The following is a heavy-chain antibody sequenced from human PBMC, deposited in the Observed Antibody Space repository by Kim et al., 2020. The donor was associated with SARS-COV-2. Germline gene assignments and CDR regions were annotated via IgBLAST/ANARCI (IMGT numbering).Heavy chain of an antibody. CDR2: INHSGST. D-gene: IGHD3-10*01. CDR1: GGSFSGYY. V-gene: IGHV4-34*01. Sequence: SETLSLTCAVYGGSFSGYYWSWIRQPPGKGLEWIGEINHSGSTNYNPSLKSRVTISVDTSKNQFSLKLSSVTAADTAVYYCARGSRDKLLWFGEGPYYFDYWGQGTLVTVSS. CDR3: ARGSRDKLLWFGEGPYYFDY. J-gene: IGHJ4*02.